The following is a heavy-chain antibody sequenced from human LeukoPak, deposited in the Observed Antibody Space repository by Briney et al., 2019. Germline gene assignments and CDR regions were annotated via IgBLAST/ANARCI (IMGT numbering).Heavy chain of an antibody. CDR2: ISAYNGST. CDR1: GYTFTSYG. D-gene: IGHD5-12*01. J-gene: IGHJ6*02. V-gene: IGHV1-18*01. CDR3: ARGSSGYDYYYYYGMDV. Sequence: ASVKVSCKASGYTFTSYGISWVRQAPGQGLEWMGWISAYNGSTNYAQKLQGRVAMTTDTSTSTAYMELRSLRSDDTAVYYCARGSSGYDYYYYYGMDVWGQGTTVTVSS.